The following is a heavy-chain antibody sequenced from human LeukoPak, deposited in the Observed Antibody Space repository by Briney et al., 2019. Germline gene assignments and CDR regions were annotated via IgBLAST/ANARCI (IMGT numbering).Heavy chain of an antibody. CDR1: GGSISSGSYY. CDR2: IYTSGST. J-gene: IGHJ4*02. D-gene: IGHD2-8*01. V-gene: IGHV4-61*02. Sequence: SQTLSLTCTVSGGSISSGSYYWSWIRQPAGKGLEWIGRIYTSGSTNYNPSLKSRVTISVDTSKNQFSLKLSSVTAADTAVYYCARDSITKLGSWGQGTLVTVSS. CDR3: ARDSITKLGS.